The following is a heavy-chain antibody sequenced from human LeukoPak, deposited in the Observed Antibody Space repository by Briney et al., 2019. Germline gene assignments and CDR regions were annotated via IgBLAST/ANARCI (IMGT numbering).Heavy chain of an antibody. V-gene: IGHV4-34*01. Sequence: SETLSLTCAVYGGSFSEYYWSWIRQPPGKALEWIGEINHSGSTNYNPSLKSRVTISVDTSKNQFSLRLSSLTAADAAVYYCARAQTTAATPYYFDYWGQGTLVTVSS. J-gene: IGHJ4*02. CDR1: GGSFSEYY. D-gene: IGHD6-13*01. CDR2: INHSGST. CDR3: ARAQTTAATPYYFDY.